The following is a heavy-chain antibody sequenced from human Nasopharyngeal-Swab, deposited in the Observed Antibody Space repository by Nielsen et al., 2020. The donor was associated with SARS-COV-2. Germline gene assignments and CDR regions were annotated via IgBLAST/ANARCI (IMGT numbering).Heavy chain of an antibody. CDR3: ASSDYVWGSYRYTGAYFDY. CDR1: GGTFSSYA. Sequence: LVKVSCKASGGTFSSYAISGVRQAPGQGLEWMGGIIPILGIANYAQKFQGRVTITADKSTSTAYMELSSLRSEDTAVYYCASSDYVWGSYRYTGAYFDYWGQGTLVTVSS. CDR2: IIPILGIA. V-gene: IGHV1-69*10. D-gene: IGHD3-16*02. J-gene: IGHJ4*02.